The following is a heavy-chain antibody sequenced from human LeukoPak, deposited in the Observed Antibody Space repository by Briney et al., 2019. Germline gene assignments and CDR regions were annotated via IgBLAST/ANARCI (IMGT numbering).Heavy chain of an antibody. J-gene: IGHJ4*02. D-gene: IGHD6-13*01. CDR2: INPNSGGT. V-gene: IGHV1-2*02. CDR3: AREGDSSSSYYFDY. Sequence: ASVKVSCKASGYTFTGYYMHWVRQALGQGLEWMGWINPNSGGTNYAQKFQGRVTMTRDTSISTAYMELSRLRSDDTAVYYCAREGDSSSSYYFDYWGQGTLVTVSS. CDR1: GYTFTGYY.